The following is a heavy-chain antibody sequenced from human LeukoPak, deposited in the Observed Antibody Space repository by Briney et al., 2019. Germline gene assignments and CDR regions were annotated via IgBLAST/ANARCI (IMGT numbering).Heavy chain of an antibody. CDR1: GFTFSSYT. Sequence: MSGGSLRLSCAASGFTFSSYTMNWVRQAPGKGLEWVSSIDNDGCNIYYADSVKGRFTISRDNAKNSVHLQMISLRAEDTAVYYCAAKYSVGWIFDYWGQGTLVTVSS. J-gene: IGHJ4*02. CDR2: IDNDGCNI. D-gene: IGHD6-19*01. CDR3: AAKYSVGWIFDY. V-gene: IGHV3-21*01.